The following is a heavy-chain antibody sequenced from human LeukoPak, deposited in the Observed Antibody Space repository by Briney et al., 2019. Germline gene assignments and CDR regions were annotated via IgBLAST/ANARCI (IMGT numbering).Heavy chain of an antibody. CDR1: GGTFSSYT. Sequence: SVKVSCKASGGTFSSYTISWVRQAPGQGLEWMGRIIPILGIANYAQKFQGRVTIPADKSTSTAYMELSSLRSEDTAVYYCARDPPAVTIDSSLDYWGQGTLVTVSS. D-gene: IGHD3-22*01. J-gene: IGHJ4*02. CDR2: IIPILGIA. V-gene: IGHV1-69*04. CDR3: ARDPPAVTIDSSLDY.